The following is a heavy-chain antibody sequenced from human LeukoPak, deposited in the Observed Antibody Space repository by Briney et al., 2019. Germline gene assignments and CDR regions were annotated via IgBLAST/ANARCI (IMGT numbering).Heavy chain of an antibody. CDR3: TRHRPDITLVRGGYYYMDV. J-gene: IGHJ6*03. CDR1: GFTFSDYY. CDR2: IQYNGTTK. V-gene: IGHV3-11*01. D-gene: IGHD3-10*01. Sequence: GGSLRLSCAASGFTFSDYYMSWIRQAPGKGLEWVAFIQYNGTTKDYADSVKGRFTISRDNSKNTVSLQMNSLKTEDTAVYYCTRHRPDITLVRGGYYYMDVWGKGTTVTVSS.